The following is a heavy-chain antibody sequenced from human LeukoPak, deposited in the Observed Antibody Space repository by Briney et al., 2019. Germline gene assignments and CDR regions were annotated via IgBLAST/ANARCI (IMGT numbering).Heavy chain of an antibody. D-gene: IGHD5-12*01. Sequence: GASVKVSCKASGYTFTSYGISWVRQAPGQGLEWMGWISAYNGNTNYAQKFQGRVTMTRDTSISTAYMELSRLRSDDTAVYYCARGSGYGWVDYWGQGTLVTVSS. V-gene: IGHV1-18*01. CDR2: ISAYNGNT. CDR1: GYTFTSYG. CDR3: ARGSGYGWVDY. J-gene: IGHJ4*02.